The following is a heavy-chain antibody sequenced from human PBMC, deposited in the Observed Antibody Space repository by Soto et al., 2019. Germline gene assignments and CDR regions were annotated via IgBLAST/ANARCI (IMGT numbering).Heavy chain of an antibody. J-gene: IGHJ6*02. CDR1: GYRFSSFW. CDR2: IYPDDSDT. CDR3: ARHLWGKGPQYQHPSYNYYYGMDV. D-gene: IGHD3-3*02. Sequence: GESLKISCTGSGYRFSSFWIGWVRQTPGKGLEWMGIIYPDDSDTRYSPSFQGQVTISADKSTSTAYLQWRSLKASDTAMYYCARHLWGKGPQYQHPSYNYYYGMDVWGQGTAVTVSS. V-gene: IGHV5-51*01.